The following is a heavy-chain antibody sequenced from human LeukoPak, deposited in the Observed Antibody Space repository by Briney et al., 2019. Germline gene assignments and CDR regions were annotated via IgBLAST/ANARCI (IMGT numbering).Heavy chain of an antibody. CDR2: IKEDGNEK. Sequence: GGALRLSCAASGFTSSSNWMSWGRQAPGKGLEWVANIKEDGNEKFYVGSVKGRFTISRANAKNSLYLQMNSLRAEDTAVYYCARQSYGLFDFWGQGTLVTVSS. CDR3: ARQSYGLFDF. V-gene: IGHV3-7*05. J-gene: IGHJ4*02. D-gene: IGHD5-18*01. CDR1: GFTSSSNW.